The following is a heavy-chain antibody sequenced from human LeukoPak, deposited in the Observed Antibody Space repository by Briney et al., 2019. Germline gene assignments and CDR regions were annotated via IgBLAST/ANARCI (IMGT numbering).Heavy chain of an antibody. CDR1: GFTFSNSW. J-gene: IGHJ4*02. D-gene: IGHD6-19*01. CDR3: TTTYSSGWYYFNY. V-gene: IGHV3-15*01. Sequence: GGSLRLSCAASGFTFSNSWMSWVREAPGKGLEWVSRIKSKTDGGTTDYAAPVNGRFTISRDDSKNTLYLQMNSMKTEDTAVYYCTTTYSSGWYYFNYWGQGTLVTVSS. CDR2: IKSKTDGGTT.